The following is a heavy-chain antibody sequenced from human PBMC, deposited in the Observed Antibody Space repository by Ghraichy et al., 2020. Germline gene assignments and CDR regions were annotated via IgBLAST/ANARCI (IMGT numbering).Heavy chain of an antibody. D-gene: IGHD4-17*01. J-gene: IGHJ6*02. Sequence: ASVKVSCKASGYTFTSYGISWVRQAPRQGLEWMGWISAYNGNTNYAQKLQGRLTMTTDTSTSTAYMELRSLRSDDTAVYYCARERQLTRVYDYGMDVWGQGTTVTV. V-gene: IGHV1-18*04. CDR1: GYTFTSYG. CDR3: ARERQLTRVYDYGMDV. CDR2: ISAYNGNT.